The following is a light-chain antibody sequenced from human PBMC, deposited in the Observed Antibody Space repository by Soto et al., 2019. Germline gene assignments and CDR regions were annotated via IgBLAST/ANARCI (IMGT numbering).Light chain of an antibody. CDR1: SSNIGSNT. CDR2: TNN. V-gene: IGLV1-44*01. Sequence: SVLTQPPSASGTPGQRATISCSGSSSNIGSNTVNWYQQLPGTAPKVLIYTNNHRPSGVPDRFSGSKAGTSASLAISGLQSEDEADYYCTAWDDSLTGDVFGSGPKVTVL. CDR3: TAWDDSLTGDV. J-gene: IGLJ1*01.